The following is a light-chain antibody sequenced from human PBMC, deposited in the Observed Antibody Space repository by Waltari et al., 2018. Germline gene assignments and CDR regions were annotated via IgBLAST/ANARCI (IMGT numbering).Light chain of an antibody. V-gene: IGKV3-15*01. CDR1: QSVSSN. J-gene: IGKJ1*01. CDR3: PQYNNWQT. CDR2: GSS. Sequence: EIVMTQSPATLSVSPGERATLSCRASQSVSSNLAWYQQQPGQAPRLLIHGSSARATGIPARLSCRGSVTEFTLTISSLQSEDFAVYYCPQYNNWQTFGPGTKVEIK.